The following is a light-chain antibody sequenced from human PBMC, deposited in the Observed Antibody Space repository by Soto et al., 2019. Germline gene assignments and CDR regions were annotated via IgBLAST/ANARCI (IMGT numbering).Light chain of an antibody. J-gene: IGKJ5*01. V-gene: IGKV3D-15*01. CDR1: QSVRSN. CDR3: QQRNVWPPVT. CDR2: AAS. Sequence: EIVMTQSPVTLSVSPGERATLSCRASQSVRSNLAWYQQKPGRAPRLLIYAASTRATGIPARFSGSGSGTDFTLTISSLEPEDSAVYYCQQRNVWPPVTFGQGTRLEI.